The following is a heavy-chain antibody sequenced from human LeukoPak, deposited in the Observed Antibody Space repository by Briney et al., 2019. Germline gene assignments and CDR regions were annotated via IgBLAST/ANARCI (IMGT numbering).Heavy chain of an antibody. CDR2: ISGSGVST. D-gene: IGHD3-10*02. V-gene: IGHV3-23*01. CDR3: ARDLHYYVAMDV. Sequence: GGSLRLSCAASGFTFSSYAMSWVRQAPGKGLEWVSAISGSGVSTYYAESVKGRFAISRDNSKNTLFLQLHNLRVEDTALYYCARDLHYYVAMDVWGQGTTVTVSS. J-gene: IGHJ6*02. CDR1: GFTFSSYA.